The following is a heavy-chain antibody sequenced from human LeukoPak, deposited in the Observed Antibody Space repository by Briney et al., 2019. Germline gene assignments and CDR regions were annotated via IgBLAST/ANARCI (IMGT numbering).Heavy chain of an antibody. CDR1: GFTFSDYY. CDR3: ARAVGDYDSSGYPVYYGMDV. Sequence: AESLRLSCAASGFTFSDYYMSWIRQAPGKGLEWVSYICSSSSYTNYADSVKGRFTISRDNAKNSLYLQMNSLRAEDTAVYYCARAVGDYDSSGYPVYYGMDVWGQGTTVT. CDR2: ICSSSSYT. J-gene: IGHJ6*02. V-gene: IGHV3-11*05. D-gene: IGHD3-22*01.